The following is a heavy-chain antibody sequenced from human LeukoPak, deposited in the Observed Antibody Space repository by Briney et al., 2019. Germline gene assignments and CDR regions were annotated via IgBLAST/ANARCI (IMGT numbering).Heavy chain of an antibody. V-gene: IGHV3-7*01. D-gene: IGHD1-7*01. CDR1: GFTFSNSW. Sequence: GSLRLSCVASGFTFSNSWMSWVRQAPGKGLEWVASIRPDGSQDYYMDSVKGRFTISRGNAENSLFLQMNSLRAEDTAVYFCARLMGTVTTYDFWGQGTLVRVSS. CDR2: IRPDGSQD. J-gene: IGHJ4*02. CDR3: ARLMGTVTTYDF.